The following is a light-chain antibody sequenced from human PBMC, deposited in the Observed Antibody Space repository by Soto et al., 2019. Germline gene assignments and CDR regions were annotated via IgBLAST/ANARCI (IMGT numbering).Light chain of an antibody. Sequence: QSVLTPPPSVSGAPGQRVTISCTGSSSNIGAGYDVHWYQQLPGTAPKLLLYGNSNRPSGVPDRFSGSKSGTSASLAITGLQAEDAADYYCQSYDSSLSGSVFGGGTKVTVL. CDR2: GNS. J-gene: IGLJ2*01. CDR1: SSNIGAGYD. CDR3: QSYDSSLSGSV. V-gene: IGLV1-40*01.